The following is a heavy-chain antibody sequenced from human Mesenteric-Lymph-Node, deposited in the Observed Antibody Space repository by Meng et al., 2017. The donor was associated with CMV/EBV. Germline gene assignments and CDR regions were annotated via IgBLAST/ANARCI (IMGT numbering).Heavy chain of an antibody. CDR1: CGSFSGYY. J-gene: IGHJ4*02. V-gene: IGHV4-34*01. CDR3: ARGSSYDILTGYFDY. CDR2: INHSGST. D-gene: IGHD3-9*01. Sequence: RGGGGRVRASGTLGVTCAVYCGSFSGYYWNWIRQSPEKGLELIGEINHSGSTTYNPSFTSRIIISVDTSTNQISLNMSSVTAADTAVYYCARGSSYDILTGYFDYWGQGALVTVSS.